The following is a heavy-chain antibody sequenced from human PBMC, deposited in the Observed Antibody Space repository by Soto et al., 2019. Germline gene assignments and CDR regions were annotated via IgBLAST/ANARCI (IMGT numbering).Heavy chain of an antibody. D-gene: IGHD3-10*01. CDR2: IIPIFGTA. V-gene: IGHV1-69*05. CDR1: GGTFSSYA. Sequence: VASVKVSCKASGGTFSSYAISWVRQAPGQGLECMGGIIPIFGTANYAQKFQGRVTMTRDTSTSTVYMELSSLRSEDTAVYYCARDRGYYYYYGMDVWGQGTTVTVSS. J-gene: IGHJ6*02. CDR3: ARDRGYYYYYGMDV.